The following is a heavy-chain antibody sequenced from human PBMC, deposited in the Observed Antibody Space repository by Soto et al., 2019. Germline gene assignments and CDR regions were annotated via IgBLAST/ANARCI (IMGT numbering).Heavy chain of an antibody. V-gene: IGHV1-18*01. CDR1: GYPFTSYG. CDR2: ISAYNGNT. CDR3: ARNANYYDTSGYWILIDY. Sequence: XAVKVSCKAAGYPFTSYGIIWVRQAPGQGLEWMGWISAYNGNTNYAQKLQGRVTMTTDTSTSTAYMELRSLRSDDTAVYYCARNANYYDTSGYWILIDYWGQGTLVTVSS. J-gene: IGHJ4*02. D-gene: IGHD3-22*01.